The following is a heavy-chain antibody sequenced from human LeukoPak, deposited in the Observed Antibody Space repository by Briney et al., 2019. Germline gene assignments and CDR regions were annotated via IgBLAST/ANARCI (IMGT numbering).Heavy chain of an antibody. CDR1: GFTFSTYW. CDR3: APGGNAAFDI. J-gene: IGHJ3*02. Sequence: PGGSLRLSCAASGFTFSTYWMTWVRQAPGKGLEWVANINQNGSETYYVDSVKGRFTISRDNSKNTLYLQMNSLRAEDTAVYYCAPGGNAAFDIWGQGTMVTVSS. CDR2: INQNGSET. D-gene: IGHD1-26*01. V-gene: IGHV3-7*03.